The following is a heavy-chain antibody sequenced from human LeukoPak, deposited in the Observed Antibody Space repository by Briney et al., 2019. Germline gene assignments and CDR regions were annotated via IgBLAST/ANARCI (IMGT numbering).Heavy chain of an antibody. V-gene: IGHV1-2*02. Sequence: ASVKVSCKASGYTFTGYYMHWVRQAPGQGLEWMGWINPNSGGTNYAQKFQGRVTMTRDTSISTAYMELSRLRSDDTAVYYCARADAGLAATGGWWLDPWGQGTLVTVSS. D-gene: IGHD2-15*01. J-gene: IGHJ5*02. CDR1: GYTFTGYY. CDR3: ARADAGLAATGGWWLDP. CDR2: INPNSGGT.